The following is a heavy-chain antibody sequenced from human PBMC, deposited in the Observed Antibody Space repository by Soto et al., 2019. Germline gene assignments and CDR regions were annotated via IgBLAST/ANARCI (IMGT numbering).Heavy chain of an antibody. CDR2: IVVGSGNT. CDR3: AAPSSEELILIDY. V-gene: IGHV1-58*01. Sequence: GASVKVSCKASGFTFTSSAVQWVRQARGQRLEWIGWIVVGSGNTNYAQKFQERVTITRDMSTSTAYMELSSLRSEDTAVYYCAAPSSEELILIDYWGQGTLVTVSS. CDR1: GFTFTSSA. D-gene: IGHD1-26*01. J-gene: IGHJ4*02.